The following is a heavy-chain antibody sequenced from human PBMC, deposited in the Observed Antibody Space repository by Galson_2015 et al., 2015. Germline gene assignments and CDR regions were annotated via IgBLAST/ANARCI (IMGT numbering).Heavy chain of an antibody. D-gene: IGHD3-10*01. V-gene: IGHV3-7*01. CDR2: IKEDGSKK. J-gene: IGHJ3*01. CDR3: ARDDPGFGAYRF. Sequence: SLRLSCAASGFTLRTYWMSWVRQAPGRGLEWGANIKEDGSKKYNGDSVRGRFRISRDNARNSLFLQMKSLRGDDTAIYYCARDDPGFGAYRFWGQGAMVTVSA. CDR1: GFTLRTYW.